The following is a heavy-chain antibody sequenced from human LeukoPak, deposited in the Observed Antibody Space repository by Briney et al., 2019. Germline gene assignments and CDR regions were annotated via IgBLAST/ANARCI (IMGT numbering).Heavy chain of an antibody. V-gene: IGHV1-2*02. CDR3: ARAHYYGSGSQLFDP. CDR2: INPNSGGT. J-gene: IGHJ5*02. CDR1: GYTFTGYY. Sequence: ASVKVSCKASGYTFTGYYMHWVRQAPGQGLEWMGWINPNSGGTNYAQKFQGRVTMTRDTSISTAYMELSRLRSNDTAVYYCARAHYYGSGSQLFDPWGQGTLVTVSS. D-gene: IGHD3-10*01.